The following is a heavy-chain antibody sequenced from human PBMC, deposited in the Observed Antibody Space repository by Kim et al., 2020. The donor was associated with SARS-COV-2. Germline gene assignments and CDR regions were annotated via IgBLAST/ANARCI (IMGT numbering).Heavy chain of an antibody. CDR3: ARTITIFIRGGDY. Sequence: YADSVKGQFTISRDNAKNSLYLKMNSLRDEDTAVYYGARTITIFIRGGDYWGQGTLVTVSS. J-gene: IGHJ4*02. D-gene: IGHD3-9*01. V-gene: IGHV3-48*02.